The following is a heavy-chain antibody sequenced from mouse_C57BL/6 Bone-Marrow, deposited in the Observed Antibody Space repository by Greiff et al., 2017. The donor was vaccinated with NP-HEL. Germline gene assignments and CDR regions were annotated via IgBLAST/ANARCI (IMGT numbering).Heavy chain of an antibody. Sequence: VQLQQPGAELVKPGASVKLSCTASGYTFTSYWMQWVKQRPGQGLEWIGEIDPSDSYTNYTQKFKGKATLTVHTSSSTAYMQLSSLTSEDSAVYYCARSYYIALAYWGQGTLVTVSA. J-gene: IGHJ3*01. CDR3: ARSYYIALAY. V-gene: IGHV1-50*01. CDR2: IDPSDSYT. CDR1: GYTFTSYW. D-gene: IGHD2-12*01.